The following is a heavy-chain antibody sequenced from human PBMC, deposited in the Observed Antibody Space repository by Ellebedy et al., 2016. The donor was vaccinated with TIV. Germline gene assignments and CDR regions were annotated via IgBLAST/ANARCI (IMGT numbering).Heavy chain of an antibody. Sequence: SGPTLVKPTQTLTLTCTFSGFSLRTRGEGVGWIRQPPGKALEWLALIYWDEDKRYSPSLKSRLTITKDTSKNQVVLTMTNMNPVDTATYYCAHRQSGVAGTIYWGQGTLVTVSS. J-gene: IGHJ4*02. V-gene: IGHV2-5*02. CDR1: GFSLRTRGEG. CDR3: AHRQSGVAGTIY. D-gene: IGHD6-19*01. CDR2: IYWDEDK.